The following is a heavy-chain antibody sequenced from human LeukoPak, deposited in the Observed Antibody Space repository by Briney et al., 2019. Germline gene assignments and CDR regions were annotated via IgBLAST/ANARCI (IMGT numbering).Heavy chain of an antibody. V-gene: IGHV3-23*01. Sequence: GGSLRLSCAASGFTFSNDWMTWVRQAPGKGLEWVSAISASADGTAYVDSVRGRFTISRDNSKNTLYLQMTSLRADDTAAYYCAKGRYCSSNSCLTGAFDFWGQGTMVTVSS. CDR2: ISASADGT. D-gene: IGHD2-2*01. CDR1: GFTFSNDW. CDR3: AKGRYCSSNSCLTGAFDF. J-gene: IGHJ3*01.